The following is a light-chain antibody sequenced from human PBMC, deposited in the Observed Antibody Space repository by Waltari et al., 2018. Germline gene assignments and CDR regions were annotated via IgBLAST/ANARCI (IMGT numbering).Light chain of an antibody. V-gene: IGLV2-23*01. CDR3: CSYVGSTDPHWV. CDR2: EGT. CDR1: SDDVGNYDL. J-gene: IGLJ3*02. Sequence: QSALTPPPSVSGSPGHSIPISCTGTSDDVGNYDLVPWHQYHPGKAPKLMIYEGTKRPSGVSNRFSGSSSGNTASLTISGLQAEDEGDYYCCSYVGSTDPHWVFGGGTKLTVL.